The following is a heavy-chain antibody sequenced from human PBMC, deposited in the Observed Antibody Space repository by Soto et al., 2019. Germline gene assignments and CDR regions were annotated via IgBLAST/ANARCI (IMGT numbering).Heavy chain of an antibody. CDR3: ARVGSGYPEYFQH. CDR2: ITPNSGDT. D-gene: IGHD3-22*01. V-gene: IGHV1-2*02. Sequence: QVQLVQSGAEVKKPGASVKVSCKASGYTFTVFYMNWVRQAPGQGLEWIGWITPNSGDTNYAQKFQGRVTMTRDTSISTAYMELSRLRSDDTAVYYCARVGSGYPEYFQHWGQGTLLTVSS. CDR1: GYTFTVFY. J-gene: IGHJ1*01.